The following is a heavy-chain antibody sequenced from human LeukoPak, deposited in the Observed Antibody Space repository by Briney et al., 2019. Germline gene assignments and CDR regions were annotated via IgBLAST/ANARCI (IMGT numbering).Heavy chain of an antibody. CDR1: GGSISSGGYY. Sequence: SETLSLTCTVSGGSISSGGYYWSWIRQHPGKGLEWIGYIYYSGSTYYNPSLKSRVTISVDTSKNQFSLKLSSVTAADTAVYYCARVAGDYVLVFDYWGQGTLVTVSS. D-gene: IGHD4-17*01. V-gene: IGHV4-31*03. CDR2: IYYSGST. CDR3: ARVAGDYVLVFDY. J-gene: IGHJ4*02.